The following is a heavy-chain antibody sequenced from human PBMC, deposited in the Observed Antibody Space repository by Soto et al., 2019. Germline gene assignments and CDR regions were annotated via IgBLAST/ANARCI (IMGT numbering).Heavy chain of an antibody. D-gene: IGHD3-3*01. Sequence: QITLNESGPTVVRPTETLTLTSRSPGFSLPTSGVGVGWIRQSPGKPPEGLALIYWDDDKRYSASLKSRPTITKDTSKNQVVLTVSDLDPTDTATYYCAHRVLRTVFGLVTTTAIYFDFWGQGTPVAVSS. J-gene: IGHJ4*02. V-gene: IGHV2-5*02. CDR2: IYWDDDK. CDR1: GFSLPTSGVG. CDR3: AHRVLRTVFGLVTTTAIYFDF.